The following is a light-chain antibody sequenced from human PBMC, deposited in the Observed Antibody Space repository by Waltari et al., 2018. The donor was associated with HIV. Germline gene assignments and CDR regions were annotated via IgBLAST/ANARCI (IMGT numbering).Light chain of an antibody. CDR3: ATWDDSLNGHVV. Sequence: QSVLTQPPSVSGAPGQRVTISCTGSSSNIGAGYAVHRYQQLPGTAPKLLIYGNSNRPSGVPDRFSGSKSGTSASLAITGLQAEDEADYYCATWDDSLNGHVVFGGGTKLTVL. CDR1: SSNIGAGYA. J-gene: IGLJ2*01. CDR2: GNS. V-gene: IGLV1-40*01.